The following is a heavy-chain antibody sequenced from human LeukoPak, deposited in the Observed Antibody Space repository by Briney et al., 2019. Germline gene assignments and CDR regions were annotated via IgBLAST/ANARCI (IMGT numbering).Heavy chain of an antibody. Sequence: GGSLRLSCAAYGFTFSSYSMNWVRQAPGKGLEWVSSISSSSSYIYYADSVKGRFTISRDNAKNSLYLQMNSLRAEDTAVYYCARVPAAGLYYFDYWGQGTLVTVSS. CDR3: ARVPAAGLYYFDY. CDR1: GFTFSSYS. CDR2: ISSSSSYI. D-gene: IGHD6-13*01. J-gene: IGHJ4*02. V-gene: IGHV3-21*01.